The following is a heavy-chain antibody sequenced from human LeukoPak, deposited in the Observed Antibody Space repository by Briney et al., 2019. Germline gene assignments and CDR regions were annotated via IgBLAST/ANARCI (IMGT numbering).Heavy chain of an antibody. D-gene: IGHD3-3*01. CDR2: IYYSGST. CDR3: ARNDFWSGYSDWFDP. Sequence: SETLSLTCTVSGGSISNYYRSWIRQPPGKGLEWIGYIYYSGSTNYNPSLRSRITISIDTSKNQFSLKLSSVTAADTAVYYCARNDFWSGYSDWFDPWGQGNLVTVSS. J-gene: IGHJ5*02. CDR1: GGSISNYY. V-gene: IGHV4-59*01.